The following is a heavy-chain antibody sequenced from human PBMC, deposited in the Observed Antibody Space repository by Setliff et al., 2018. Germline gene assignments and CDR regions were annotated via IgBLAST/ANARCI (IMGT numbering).Heavy chain of an antibody. D-gene: IGHD2-15*01. CDR1: GFTFSTYR. J-gene: IGHJ4*02. Sequence: GGSLRLSCAASGFTFSTYRMHWVRQAPGKGLEWVAVIWDDGGNKYHADSVKGRFTISRDNSKNTLYLQMNSLRPEDTAVYYCARPCSGSGCYAGLESWGQGAPVTVSS. CDR3: ARPCSGSGCYAGLES. V-gene: IGHV3-33*08. CDR2: IWDDGGNK.